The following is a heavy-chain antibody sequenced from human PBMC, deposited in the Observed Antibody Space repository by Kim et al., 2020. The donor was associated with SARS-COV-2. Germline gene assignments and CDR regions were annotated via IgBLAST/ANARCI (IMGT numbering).Heavy chain of an antibody. CDR1: GFTFSSYS. CDR3: ARDERPPFMITFGGGMDV. J-gene: IGHJ6*02. CDR2: ISSSSSYI. D-gene: IGHD3-16*01. Sequence: GGSLRLSCAASGFTFSSYSMNWVRQAPGKGLEWVSSISSSSSYIYYADSVKGRFTISRDNAKNSLYLQMNSLRAEDTAVYYCARDERPPFMITFGGGMDVWGQGTTVTVSS. V-gene: IGHV3-21*01.